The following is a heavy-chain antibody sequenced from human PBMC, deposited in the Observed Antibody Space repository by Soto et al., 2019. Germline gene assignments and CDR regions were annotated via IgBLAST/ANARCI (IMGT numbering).Heavy chain of an antibody. Sequence: SXKVSCKASGYTXTSYYMHWVRQAPGQGLEWMGIINPSGGSTSYAQKFQGRVTMTRDTSTSTVYMELSSLRSEDTAVYYCERDGSSNAPGRGYYGMDVWGQGTTVTVSS. J-gene: IGHJ6*02. CDR1: GYTXTSYY. CDR3: ERDGSSNAPGRGYYGMDV. CDR2: INPSGGST. D-gene: IGHD4-4*01. V-gene: IGHV1-46*01.